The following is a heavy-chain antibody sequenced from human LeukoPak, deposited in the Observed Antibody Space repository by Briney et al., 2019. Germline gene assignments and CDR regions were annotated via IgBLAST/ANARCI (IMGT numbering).Heavy chain of an antibody. CDR3: SRDKDWICRNGLCFTGYSEY. CDR1: GFTFTTYW. V-gene: IGHV3-7*01. D-gene: IGHD2-8*01. CDR2: IKQDGSEK. J-gene: IGHJ4*02. Sequence: GGSLTLSCTTSGFTFTTYWMSWVRQAPGKGLEWVANIKQDGSEKHYVDSVRGRFTISRDNAKNSVYLQIDGLRAEDTAVFYCSRDKDWICRNGLCFTGYSEYWGRGTPVTVSS.